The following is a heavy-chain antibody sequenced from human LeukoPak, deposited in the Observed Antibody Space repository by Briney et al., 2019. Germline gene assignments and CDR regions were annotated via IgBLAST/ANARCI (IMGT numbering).Heavy chain of an antibody. D-gene: IGHD6-13*01. J-gene: IGHJ4*02. CDR3: ARDGGQQLDPYYFDY. V-gene: IGHV1-18*01. Sequence: ASVKVSCKASGYTFTSYGISWVRQAPGQGLEWIGWISAYNGNTNYAQKLQGRVTMTTDTSTSTAYMELRSLRSDDTAVYYCARDGGQQLDPYYFDYWGQGTLVTVSS. CDR2: ISAYNGNT. CDR1: GYTFTSYG.